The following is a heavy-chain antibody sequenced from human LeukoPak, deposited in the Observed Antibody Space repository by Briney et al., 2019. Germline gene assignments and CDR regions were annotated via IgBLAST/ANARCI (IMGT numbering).Heavy chain of an antibody. CDR2: MSYDGTNK. D-gene: IGHD5-24*01. Sequence: GGSLRLSCAASGVSFSIYGMHWVRQAPGKGPEWVAFMSYDGTNKNYGDSVKGRFTISRDNSKNTLYLQMNSLRAEDTAVYHCAKDGEMTTIGGFLDHWGQGTLVSVSS. CDR1: GVSFSIYG. V-gene: IGHV3-30*02. J-gene: IGHJ4*02. CDR3: AKDGEMTTIGGFLDH.